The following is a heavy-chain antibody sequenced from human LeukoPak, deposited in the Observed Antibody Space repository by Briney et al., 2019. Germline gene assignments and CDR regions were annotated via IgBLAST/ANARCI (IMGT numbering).Heavy chain of an antibody. D-gene: IGHD6-19*01. V-gene: IGHV1-2*02. Sequence: ASVRVSCKASGYTFKDSYIHWVRQAPGQGLEWVGRINCNSGGTTYAENFQGRVTMTRDTSISTAYMELSRLRSDDTAVYYCARGRIAVAGTGAFDIWGQGTMVTVSS. CDR2: INCNSGGT. CDR1: GYTFKDSY. CDR3: ARGRIAVAGTGAFDI. J-gene: IGHJ3*02.